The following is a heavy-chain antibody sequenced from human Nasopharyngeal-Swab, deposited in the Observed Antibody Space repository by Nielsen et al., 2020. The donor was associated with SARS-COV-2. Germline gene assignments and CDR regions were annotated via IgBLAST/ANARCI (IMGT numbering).Heavy chain of an antibody. CDR2: MNPNSGNT. CDR1: GYTFTSYD. J-gene: IGHJ4*02. D-gene: IGHD3-22*01. Sequence: ASVKVSCKASGYTFTSYDINWVRQATGQGLEWMGWMNPNSGNTNYAQKLQGRVTMTTDTSTSTAYMELRSLRSDDTAVYYCARIEITMIVVVINDYWGQGTLVTVSS. CDR3: ARIEITMIVVVINDY. V-gene: IGHV1-18*01.